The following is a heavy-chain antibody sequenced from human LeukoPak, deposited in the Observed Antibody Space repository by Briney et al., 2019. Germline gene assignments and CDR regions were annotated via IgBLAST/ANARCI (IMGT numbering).Heavy chain of an antibody. D-gene: IGHD5-24*01. CDR2: IYHSGST. V-gene: IGHV4-38-2*01. CDR3: ARWLQLIGYDY. J-gene: IGHJ4*02. CDR1: GYSISSGYY. Sequence: PETLSPTCALYGYSISSGYYWGCIRQPPGRGREWIGSIYHSGSTYYNPSLKSRVTISVDTSKNQFSLKLSSVTAADTAVYYCARWLQLIGYDYWGQGTLVTVSS.